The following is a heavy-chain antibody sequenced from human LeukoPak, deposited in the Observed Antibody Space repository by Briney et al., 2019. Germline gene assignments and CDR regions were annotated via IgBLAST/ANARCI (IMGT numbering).Heavy chain of an antibody. CDR1: GDSFSSNSAD. D-gene: IGHD6-6*01. CDR3: ARGEDIRARPYFDY. V-gene: IGHV6-1*01. J-gene: IGHJ4*02. CDR2: TYYRSKWYN. Sequence: SQTLSLTCAISGDSFSSNSADWDWLRQSPSRGLEWLGSTYYRSKWYNDYAVSVKSRITINPDTSKNQFSLQLTSVTPEDTAVYYCARGEDIRARPYFDYWGQGTLVTVSS.